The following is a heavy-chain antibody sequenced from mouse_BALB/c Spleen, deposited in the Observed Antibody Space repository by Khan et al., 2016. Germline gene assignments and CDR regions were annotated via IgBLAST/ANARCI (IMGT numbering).Heavy chain of an antibody. Sequence: QIQLVQSGPELKKPGETVKISCKASVYTFTNYGMNWVKQAPGKGLKWMGWINTNTGEPTYAEEFKGRFAFSLETSASTAYLQINNLKNEDTATDFCAEDYYGSNWFAYWGQGTLVTVSA. J-gene: IGHJ3*01. CDR2: INTNTGEP. CDR3: AEDYYGSNWFAY. CDR1: VYTFTNYG. D-gene: IGHD1-1*01. V-gene: IGHV9-3*02.